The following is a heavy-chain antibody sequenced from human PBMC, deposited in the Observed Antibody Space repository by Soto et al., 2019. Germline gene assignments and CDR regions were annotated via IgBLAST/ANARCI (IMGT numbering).Heavy chain of an antibody. CDR1: GYSFTSYW. J-gene: IGHJ3*02. CDR2: IYPGDSDT. CDR3: ATSVTTAPDAFDI. V-gene: IGHV5-51*01. D-gene: IGHD4-17*01. Sequence: PGESLKISCKGSGYSFTSYWIGWVRHMPGKGLEWMGIIYPGDSDTRYSPSFQGQVTISADKSISTAYLQWSSLKASDTAMYYCATSVTTAPDAFDIWGQGTMVTVSS.